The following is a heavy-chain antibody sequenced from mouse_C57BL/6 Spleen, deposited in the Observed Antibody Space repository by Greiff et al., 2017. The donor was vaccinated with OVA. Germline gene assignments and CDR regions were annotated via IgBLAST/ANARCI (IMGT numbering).Heavy chain of an antibody. J-gene: IGHJ1*03. V-gene: IGHV10-3*01. D-gene: IGHD1-1*01. CDR2: IRSKSSNYAT. CDR1: GFTFNTYA. CDR3: VRAPDYYGSSHWYFDV. Sequence: EVKVVESGGGLVQPKGSLKLSCAASGFTFNTYAMHWVRQAPGKGLEWVARIRSKSSNYATYYADSVKDRFTISSDDSQSMIYLQMNNLKTEDTAMYYCVRAPDYYGSSHWYFDVWGTGTTVTVSS.